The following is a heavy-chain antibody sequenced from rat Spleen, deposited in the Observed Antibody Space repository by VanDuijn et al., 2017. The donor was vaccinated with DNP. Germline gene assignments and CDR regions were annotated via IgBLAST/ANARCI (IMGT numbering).Heavy chain of an antibody. CDR1: GFIFSNYW. CDR2: ISNTGDHT. D-gene: IGHD1-2*01. CDR3: IRSIATIRGYVMDA. Sequence: EVQLVESGGGPVQPGRSLKLSCVASGFIFSNYWMTWIRQAPGKGLEWVASISNTGDHTYYSDSVKGRFSLSRDNAKSTLYLQMNSLRSEDTATYYCIRSIATIRGYVMDAWGQGVMVTVSS. V-gene: IGHV5-31*01. J-gene: IGHJ2*01.